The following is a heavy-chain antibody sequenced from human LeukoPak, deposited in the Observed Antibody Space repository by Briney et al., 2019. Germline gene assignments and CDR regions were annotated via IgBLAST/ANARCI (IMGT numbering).Heavy chain of an antibody. J-gene: IGHJ4*02. CDR1: GGSMNDYY. Sequence: PSETLSLTCTVSGGSMNDYYWSWFRQPPGKGLEWIGYIYYSGGTNSNPSLKSRATMSVDTSKNQFSLKVRSVTAADTSVYYCARRSIARGKVDVIVFDYWGQGALVTVSS. V-gene: IGHV4-59*08. CDR2: IYYSGGT. D-gene: IGHD2-21*01. CDR3: ARRSIARGKVDVIVFDY.